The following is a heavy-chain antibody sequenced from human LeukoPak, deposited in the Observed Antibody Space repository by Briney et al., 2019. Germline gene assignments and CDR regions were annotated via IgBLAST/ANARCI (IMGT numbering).Heavy chain of an antibody. V-gene: IGHV4-39*01. Sequence: TSETLSLTCTVSGGSISSSSYYWGWIRQPPGKGLEWIGSIYYSGSTYYNPSLKSRVTISVDTSKNQFSLKLSSVTAADTAVYYCARPFSRLPTSAFDIWGQGTMVTVSS. J-gene: IGHJ3*02. D-gene: IGHD1-26*01. CDR1: GGSISSSSYY. CDR3: ARPFSRLPTSAFDI. CDR2: IYYSGST.